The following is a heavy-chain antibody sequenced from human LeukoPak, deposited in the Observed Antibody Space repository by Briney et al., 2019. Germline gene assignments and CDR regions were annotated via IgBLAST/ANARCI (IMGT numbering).Heavy chain of an antibody. CDR1: GGSISSYY. Sequence: SETLSLTCTVSGGSISSYYWSWIRQPPVKGLEWIGYIYYSGSTNYNPSLKSRVTISVDTSKNQFSLKLSSVTAADTAVYYCARIMGGNSAHAFDIWGQGTMVTVSS. CDR3: ARIMGGNSAHAFDI. J-gene: IGHJ3*02. V-gene: IGHV4-59*08. D-gene: IGHD2-21*02. CDR2: IYYSGST.